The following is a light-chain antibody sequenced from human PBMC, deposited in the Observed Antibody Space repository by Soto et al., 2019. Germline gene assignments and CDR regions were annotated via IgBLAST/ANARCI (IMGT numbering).Light chain of an antibody. Sequence: EMVLTQSPATLSLSPGEKATLSCGASQNVNNNYLAWYQQKPGLAPRLLIYAASSRATGIPDRFSGSGSGTDFTLTISRLEPEDFAVYYCQDYDNSITFGQGTRLEIK. CDR3: QDYDNSIT. CDR1: QNVNNNY. CDR2: AAS. J-gene: IGKJ5*01. V-gene: IGKV3D-20*01.